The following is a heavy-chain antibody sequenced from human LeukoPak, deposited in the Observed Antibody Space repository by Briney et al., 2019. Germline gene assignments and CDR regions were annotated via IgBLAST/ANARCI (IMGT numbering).Heavy chain of an antibody. CDR2: IYYSGST. CDR1: GGCISSYY. V-gene: IGHV4-59*01. D-gene: IGHD3-10*01. CDR3: ARGTAGFPNWFDP. J-gene: IGHJ5*02. Sequence: SETLSLTCTVSGGCISSYYWSWIRQPPGKGLEWMGYIYYSGSTNYNPSLKSRVTISVDTSKNQFSLKLSSVTAADTAVYYCARGTAGFPNWFDPWGQGTLVTVSS.